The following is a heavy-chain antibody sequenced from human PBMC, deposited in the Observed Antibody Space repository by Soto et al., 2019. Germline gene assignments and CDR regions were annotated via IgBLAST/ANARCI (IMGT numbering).Heavy chain of an antibody. J-gene: IGHJ4*02. CDR3: ARASMGTLEY. D-gene: IGHD7-27*01. V-gene: IGHV3-74*01. CDR1: GFTFSDYW. CDR2: INTDGTTR. Sequence: PGGSLRLSCVVSGFTFSDYWMYWVRQASGKGLVWASRINTDGTTRNYEDSVKGRFTISRDNAKNTLYLQMNSLRAEDTAVYYCARASMGTLEYWGQGTVVTVSS.